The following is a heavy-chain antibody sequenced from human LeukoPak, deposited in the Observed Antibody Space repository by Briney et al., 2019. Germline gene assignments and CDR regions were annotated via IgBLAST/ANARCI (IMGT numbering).Heavy chain of an antibody. V-gene: IGHV3-21*01. CDR2: ISSSSSYI. CDR3: ARGLGYCSSTSCYDYYYYYMDV. J-gene: IGHJ6*03. Sequence: GGSLRLSCAASGFTFSSYSMNWVRQALRKGVEWVSSISSSSSYIYYADSVKGRFTISRDNAKNSLYLQMNSLRAEDTAVYYCARGLGYCSSTSCYDYYYYYMDVWGKGTTVTVSS. D-gene: IGHD2-2*01. CDR1: GFTFSSYS.